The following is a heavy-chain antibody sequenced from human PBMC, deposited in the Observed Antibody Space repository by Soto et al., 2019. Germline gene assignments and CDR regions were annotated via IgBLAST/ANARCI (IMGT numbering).Heavy chain of an antibody. CDR2: IKQDGSEK. CDR1: GFTFSSYW. J-gene: IGHJ3*02. D-gene: IGHD1-1*01. CDR3: ASGSGTDAFDI. V-gene: IGHV3-7*01. Sequence: GGSLRLSCAASGFTFSSYWTSWGRQAPGKGLGWVANIKQDGSEKYYVDSVKGRFTISRDNAKNSLYLQMNSLRAEDTAVYYCASGSGTDAFDIWGQGTMVTVSS.